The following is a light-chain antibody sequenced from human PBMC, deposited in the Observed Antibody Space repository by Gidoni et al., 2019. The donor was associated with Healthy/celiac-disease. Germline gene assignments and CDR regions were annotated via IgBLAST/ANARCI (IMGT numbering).Light chain of an antibody. V-gene: IGKV3-20*01. J-gene: IGKJ2*01. Sequence: VLPQSPGTLSLSPGERATLSCRASQSVSSSYLAWYQQKPGQAPRLLIYGPSSRATGIPDRFSGSGSGTDFTLTISRLEPEDFAVYYCQQYGSFYTFGQGTKLEIK. CDR1: QSVSSSY. CDR2: GPS. CDR3: QQYGSFYT.